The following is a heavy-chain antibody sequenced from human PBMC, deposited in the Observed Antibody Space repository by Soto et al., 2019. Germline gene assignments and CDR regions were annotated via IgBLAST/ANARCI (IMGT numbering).Heavy chain of an antibody. CDR3: ARYPINWGVMYFDL. V-gene: IGHV1-69*13. Sequence: SVKVSCKASGGTFSSYAISWVRQAPGQGLEWMGGIIPIFGTANYAQKFQGRVTTTADESTSTAYMELSSLRSEDTAVYYCARYPINWGVMYFDLWGRGTLVTVPQ. CDR2: IIPIFGTA. CDR1: GGTFSSYA. J-gene: IGHJ2*01. D-gene: IGHD3-10*01.